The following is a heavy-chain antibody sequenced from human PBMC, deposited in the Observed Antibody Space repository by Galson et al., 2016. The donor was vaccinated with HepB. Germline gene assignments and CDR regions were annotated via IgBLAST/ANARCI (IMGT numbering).Heavy chain of an antibody. CDR3: ASRALGYSSGWYEYYFDY. CDR1: GYTFTGYY. CDR2: INPNSGGT. V-gene: IGHV1-2*02. J-gene: IGHJ4*02. Sequence: SVKVSCKASGYTFTGYYMHWVRQAPGQGLEWMGWINPNSGGTNYAQKFQGRVTMTRDTSISTAYMELSTLRSDDTAVYYCASRALGYSSGWYEYYFDYWGQGTLVTVSS. D-gene: IGHD6-19*01.